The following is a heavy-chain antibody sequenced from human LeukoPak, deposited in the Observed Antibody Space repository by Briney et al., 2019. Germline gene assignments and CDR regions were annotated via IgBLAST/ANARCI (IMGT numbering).Heavy chain of an antibody. CDR2: ISAYNGNT. Sequence: ASVKVSCKASGGTFSSYAISWVRQAPGQGLEWMGWISAYNGNTNYAQKLQGRVTMTTDTSTSTAYMELRSLRSDDTAVYYCAREGGLYYDFWKGYYMDVWGKGTTVTVSS. D-gene: IGHD3-3*01. CDR1: GGTFSSYA. J-gene: IGHJ6*03. V-gene: IGHV1-18*01. CDR3: AREGGLYYDFWKGYYMDV.